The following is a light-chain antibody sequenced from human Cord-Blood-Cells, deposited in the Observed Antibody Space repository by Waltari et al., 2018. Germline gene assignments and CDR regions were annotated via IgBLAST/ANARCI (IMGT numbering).Light chain of an antibody. CDR2: EVS. J-gene: IGLJ1*01. Sequence: QSALTQPASVSGSPGQSSTISCTGTSRHVGGSNSVSWYQQHPGKAPKLMIYEVSNRPSGVSNRFSGSKSGNTASLTISGLQAEDEADYYCSSYTSSSPFYVFGTGTKVTVL. CDR3: SSYTSSSPFYV. CDR1: SRHVGGSNS. V-gene: IGLV2-14*01.